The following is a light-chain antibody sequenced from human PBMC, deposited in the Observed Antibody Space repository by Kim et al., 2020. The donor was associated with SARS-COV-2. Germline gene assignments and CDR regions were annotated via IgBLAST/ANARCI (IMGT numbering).Light chain of an antibody. J-gene: IGKJ1*01. CDR3: QHYYNWPRT. V-gene: IGKV3-15*01. CDR2: DVS. CDR1: QNVRDT. Sequence: EIVMTQSPAPVSVSPGERATLSCRTSQNVRDTVAWYQQKPGQAPRLLIYDVSTRATGIPARFSGSGSGTDFSLTISSLESEDFAVYYCQHYYNWPRTFGQGTKVDIK.